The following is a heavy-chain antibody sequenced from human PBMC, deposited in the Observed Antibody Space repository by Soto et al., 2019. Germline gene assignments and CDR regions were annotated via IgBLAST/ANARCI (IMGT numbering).Heavy chain of an antibody. CDR1: GGSISIYY. CDR3: ARLRTAFDI. CDR2: VYYSGST. Sequence: PSETLSLTCTVSGGSISIYYWSWIRQPPGKGLEWIGHVYYSGSTNYNPSLRGRVTISVDKSKNQFSLKLSSVTAADTAVYYCARLRTAFDIWGQGTMVTVSS. V-gene: IGHV4-59*01. J-gene: IGHJ3*02.